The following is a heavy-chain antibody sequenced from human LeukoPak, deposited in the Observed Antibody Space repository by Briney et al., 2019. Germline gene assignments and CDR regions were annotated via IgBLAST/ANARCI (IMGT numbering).Heavy chain of an antibody. CDR3: ARAGSHWHYVY. D-gene: IGHD3-10*01. V-gene: IGHV3-23*01. J-gene: IGHJ4*02. CDR1: GFTFSSYT. Sequence: PGGSLRLSCTASGFTFSSYTMTWVRQAPGKGLKWVSTITTGDGNTYYADSVKGRFTVSRDDSKNTLYLQMNNLRVEDTAVYYCARAGSHWHYVYWGQGTVVTVSS. CDR2: ITTGDGNT.